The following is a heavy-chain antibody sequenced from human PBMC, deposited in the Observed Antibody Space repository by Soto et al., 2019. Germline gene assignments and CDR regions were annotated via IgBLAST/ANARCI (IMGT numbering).Heavy chain of an antibody. J-gene: IGHJ5*02. CDR2: IIPIFGTA. CDR1: VGTGSSDA. V-gene: IGHV1-69*13. Sequence: SVMDCGRKCVGTGSSDAISGGRLAPGQGLEWMGGIIPIFGTANYAQKFQGRVTITADESTSTAYMELSSLRSEDTAVYYCAISPRDAIGLFYWFAPWGQGTLVTVSS. CDR3: AISPRDAIGLFYWFAP. D-gene: IGHD3-16*01.